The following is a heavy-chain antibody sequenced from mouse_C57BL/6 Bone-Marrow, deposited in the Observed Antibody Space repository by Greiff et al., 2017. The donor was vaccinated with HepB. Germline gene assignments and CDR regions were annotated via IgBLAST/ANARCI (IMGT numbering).Heavy chain of an antibody. Sequence: EVKLVESGEGLVKPGGSLKLSCAASGFTFSSYAMSWVRQTPEKRLEWVAYISSGGDYIYYADTVKGRFTISRDDARNTLYLQMSSLKSEDTAMYYCTREDWDEAYWGQGTRVTVSA. V-gene: IGHV5-9-1*02. CDR1: GFTFSSYA. CDR3: TREDWDEAY. D-gene: IGHD4-1*01. J-gene: IGHJ3*01. CDR2: ISSGGDYI.